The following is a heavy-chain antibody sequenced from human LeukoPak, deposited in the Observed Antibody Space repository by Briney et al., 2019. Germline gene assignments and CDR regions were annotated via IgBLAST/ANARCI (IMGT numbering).Heavy chain of an antibody. CDR3: ARDTESYFDY. V-gene: IGHV3-30-3*01. Sequence: GGSLRLSCAASGFTFSNYAMSWVRQAPGKGLEWVAVISYDGSNKYYADSVKGRFTISRDNSKNTLYLQMNSLRAEDTAVYYCARDTESYFDYWGQGTLVTVSS. J-gene: IGHJ4*02. D-gene: IGHD1-14*01. CDR1: GFTFSNYA. CDR2: ISYDGSNK.